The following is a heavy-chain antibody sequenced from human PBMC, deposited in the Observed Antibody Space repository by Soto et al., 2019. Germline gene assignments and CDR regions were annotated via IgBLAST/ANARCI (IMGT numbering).Heavy chain of an antibody. CDR3: ARVSSLMVRGGDYYYGMDV. V-gene: IGHV1-46*03. Sequence: GASVKVSCKTSGYPFTSYGIGWVRQAPGQGLEWMAWINPSGGSTSYAQKFQGRVTMTRDTSTSTVYMELSSLRSEDTAVYYCARVSSLMVRGGDYYYGMDVWGQGTTVTVSS. CDR2: INPSGGST. J-gene: IGHJ6*02. CDR1: GYPFTSYG. D-gene: IGHD3-10*01.